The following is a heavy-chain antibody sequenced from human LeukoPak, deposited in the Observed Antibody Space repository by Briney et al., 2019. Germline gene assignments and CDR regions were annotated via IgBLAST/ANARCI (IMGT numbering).Heavy chain of an antibody. Sequence: PSETLSLTCTVSGGSISSSSYYWGWIRQPPGKGLEWIGSIYYSGSTYYNPSLKSRVTISVDTSKNQFSLKLSSVTAADTAVYYCARAELRYFDWFSDWFDPWGQGTLATVSS. V-gene: IGHV4-39*07. CDR2: IYYSGST. D-gene: IGHD3-9*01. J-gene: IGHJ5*02. CDR3: ARAELRYFDWFSDWFDP. CDR1: GGSISSSSYY.